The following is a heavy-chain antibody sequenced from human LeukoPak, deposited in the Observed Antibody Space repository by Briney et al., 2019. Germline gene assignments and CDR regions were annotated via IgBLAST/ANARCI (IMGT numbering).Heavy chain of an antibody. CDR3: AREQSSGSYRTSDY. V-gene: IGHV3-66*01. Sequence: GGSLRLSCAVAGFMVSSNHVSWFRQAPGKGLECVSSIYNTGTTYYADSVKGRFIISRDNSKNTVYLQMNSLRVEDTAIYYCAREQSSGSYRTSDYWGQGTLVTVSS. D-gene: IGHD3-10*01. CDR2: IYNTGTT. J-gene: IGHJ4*02. CDR1: GFMVSSNH.